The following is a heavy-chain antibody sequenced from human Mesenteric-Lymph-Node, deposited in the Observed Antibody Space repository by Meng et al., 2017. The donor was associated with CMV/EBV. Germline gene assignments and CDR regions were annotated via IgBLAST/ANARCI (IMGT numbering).Heavy chain of an antibody. Sequence: QTPSLTGAISGDSVSSNSAAWNWTRQSPSRGLEWLGRTYYRSKWYNDYGDSVKSRIAINADTSKNQLSLQLSSVTPEDTAVYYCARGVVAVAGLDTYHIWGQGTRVTVSS. V-gene: IGHV6-1*01. CDR1: GDSVSSNSAA. J-gene: IGHJ3*02. D-gene: IGHD6-19*01. CDR2: TYYRSKWYN. CDR3: ARGVVAVAGLDTYHI.